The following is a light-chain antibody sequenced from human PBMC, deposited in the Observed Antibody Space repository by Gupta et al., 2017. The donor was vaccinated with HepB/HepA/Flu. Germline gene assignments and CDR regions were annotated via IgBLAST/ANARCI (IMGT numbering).Light chain of an antibody. CDR2: DVN. V-gene: IGLV2-14*03. Sequence: SSPPPPAPPSRCPRQSVAISCTGPISDVGGHDFVSWYQLHPIEAPKLIIWDVNNRPSGVSDRFSGSKSGNTASLTISGLQAEDEADYYCSSYSTSNIPYVFGTGTKVTVL. J-gene: IGLJ1*01. CDR1: ISDVGGHDF. CDR3: SSYSTSNIPYV.